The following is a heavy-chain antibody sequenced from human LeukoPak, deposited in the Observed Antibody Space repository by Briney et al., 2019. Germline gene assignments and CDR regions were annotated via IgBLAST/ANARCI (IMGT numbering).Heavy chain of an antibody. Sequence: GASVKVSCKASGYSFTSYCMQWVRQAPGQGLEWMGIINPIGGSTTYAQNFQGRVTMTRDTSTSTVYMDLTSLRSEDTAVYYCARGYYDFPFWGQGTLVTVSS. V-gene: IGHV1-46*01. D-gene: IGHD3-3*01. CDR3: ARGYYDFPF. J-gene: IGHJ4*02. CDR1: GYSFTSYC. CDR2: INPIGGST.